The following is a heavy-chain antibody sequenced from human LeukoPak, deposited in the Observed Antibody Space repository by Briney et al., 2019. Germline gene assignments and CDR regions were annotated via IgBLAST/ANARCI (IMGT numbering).Heavy chain of an antibody. V-gene: IGHV3-21*06. CDR3: ATAPYDILTGYSPYYFES. D-gene: IGHD3-9*01. J-gene: IGHJ4*02. Sequence: GGSLRLSCAVSGFTFSSYSMSWVRQAPGKGLEWVSSISSSGTYKYYADSVKGRFTISRDNAKNSLCLQMNSLRAEDTAMYYCATAPYDILTGYSPYYFESWGQGTLVTVSS. CDR1: GFTFSSYS. CDR2: ISSSGTYK.